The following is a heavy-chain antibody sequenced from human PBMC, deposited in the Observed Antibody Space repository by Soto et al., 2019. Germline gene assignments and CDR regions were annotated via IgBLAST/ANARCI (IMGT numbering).Heavy chain of an antibody. J-gene: IGHJ6*02. D-gene: IGHD3-22*01. CDR1: GGSISSSSYY. V-gene: IGHV4-39*01. CDR3: AGGDYYHSSGYYFYYYTMDV. Sequence: QLHLQESGPGLVKPSETLSLTCTVSGGSISSSSYYWGWIRQPPGKGLEWIGNVYYGGSTYYNPSLKSRVTVSVETSKIQFSLKLSSVTAADTAVYYCAGGDYYHSSGYYFYYYTMDVWGQGTTVTVSS. CDR2: VYYGGST.